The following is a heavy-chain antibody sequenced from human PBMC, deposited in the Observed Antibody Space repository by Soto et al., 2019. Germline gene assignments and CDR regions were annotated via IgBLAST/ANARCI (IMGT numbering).Heavy chain of an antibody. CDR3: ARATYYYDSSGYASIYFDY. V-gene: IGHV2-70*01. J-gene: IGHJ4*02. CDR1: GFSLSTSGMC. CDR2: IDWDDDK. Sequence: SGPTLVNPTQTLTLTCTFSGFSLSTSGMCVSWIRQPPGKALEWLALIDWDDDKYYSTSLKTRLTISKDTSKNQVVLTMTKIKPVDTATYYCARATYYYDSSGYASIYFDYWGQGTLVTVSS. D-gene: IGHD3-22*01.